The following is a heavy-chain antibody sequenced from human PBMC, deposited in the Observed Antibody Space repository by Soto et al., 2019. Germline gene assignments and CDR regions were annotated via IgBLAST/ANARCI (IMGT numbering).Heavy chain of an antibody. D-gene: IGHD6-13*01. Sequence: EVQLEESGGGLIQPGGSLRLSCAASGFTVSNNYMRWVRQAPGKGLEWVSLIYSGGNTHYADSVKGRFTISRDDSKNTLYLQMNSLRVEDTAVYYCARDPPGIAASGAGGWGQGTLVTVSS. CDR2: IYSGGNT. CDR3: ARDPPGIAASGAGG. J-gene: IGHJ4*02. V-gene: IGHV3-53*01. CDR1: GFTVSNNY.